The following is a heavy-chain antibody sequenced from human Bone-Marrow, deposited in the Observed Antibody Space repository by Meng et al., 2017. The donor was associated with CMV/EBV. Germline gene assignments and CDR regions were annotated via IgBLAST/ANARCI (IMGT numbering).Heavy chain of an antibody. D-gene: IGHD6-6*01. J-gene: IGHJ4*02. V-gene: IGHV1-2*02. CDR3: ARESLAARPQYYFDY. Sequence: ASVKVSCKASGYTFTGNYMHWVRQAPGQGLEWMGWINPNSGGTNYAQKFQGRFTMTRDTSISTAYMELSRLRSDDTAVYYCARESLAARPQYYFDYWGQGTLVTVSS. CDR1: GYTFTGNY. CDR2: INPNSGGT.